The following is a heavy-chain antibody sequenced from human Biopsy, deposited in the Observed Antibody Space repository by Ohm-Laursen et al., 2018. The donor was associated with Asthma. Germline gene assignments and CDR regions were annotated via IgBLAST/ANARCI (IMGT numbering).Heavy chain of an antibody. CDR1: GGSINIGDYY. Sequence: TLSLTCTVSGGSINIGDYYWSWIRQHPVKGLEWIGYIYYSGSTYYNPSLKSRVTISVDTSKNQFSLKLSSVTAADTAVYYCARGPPVDREDWGQGTLVTVSS. D-gene: IGHD5-24*01. V-gene: IGHV4-31*03. J-gene: IGHJ4*02. CDR2: IYYSGST. CDR3: ARGPPVDRED.